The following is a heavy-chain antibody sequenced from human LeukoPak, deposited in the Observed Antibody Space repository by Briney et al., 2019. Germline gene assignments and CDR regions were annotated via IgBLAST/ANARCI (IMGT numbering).Heavy chain of an antibody. Sequence: ALVKVSCKASGYTFTGYYMHWVRQAPGQGLEWMGWINPNSGGTNYAQKFQGRVTMTRDTSISTAYMELSRLRSDDTAVYYCARARVHGYGYYYFDYWGQGTLVTVSS. CDR2: INPNSGGT. J-gene: IGHJ4*02. V-gene: IGHV1-2*02. CDR1: GYTFTGYY. CDR3: ARARVHGYGYYYFDY. D-gene: IGHD5-18*01.